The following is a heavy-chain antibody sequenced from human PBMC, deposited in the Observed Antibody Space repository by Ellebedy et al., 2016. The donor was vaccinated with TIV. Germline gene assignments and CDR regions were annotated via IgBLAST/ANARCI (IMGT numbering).Heavy chain of an antibody. CDR1: AYSFTAYY. CDR2: IHPNRCGT. Sequence: AASVQVSCKASAYSFTAYYMHWALQAPGQGLEWTGWIHPNRCGTNYAQKFQGWVTMTRDASISTAYMALSRLRSDDTAVYYCARGYYASGSYPASDIWGQGTMVTVSS. J-gene: IGHJ3*02. D-gene: IGHD3-10*01. V-gene: IGHV1-2*04. CDR3: ARGYYASGSYPASDI.